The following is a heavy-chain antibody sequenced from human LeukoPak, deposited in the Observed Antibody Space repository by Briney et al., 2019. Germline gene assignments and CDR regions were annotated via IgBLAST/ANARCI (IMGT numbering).Heavy chain of an antibody. V-gene: IGHV1-69*01. CDR2: IIPIFGTA. D-gene: IGHD2-2*01. CDR1: GGTFSSYA. J-gene: IGHJ5*02. CDR3: ARDGENYCSSTSCGWFDP. Sequence: ASVKVSCQASGGTFSSYAISWVRQAPGQGLEWMGGIIPIFGTANYAQKFQGRVTITADESTSTAYMELSSLRSEDTAVYYCARDGENYCSSTSCGWFDPWGQGTLVTVSS.